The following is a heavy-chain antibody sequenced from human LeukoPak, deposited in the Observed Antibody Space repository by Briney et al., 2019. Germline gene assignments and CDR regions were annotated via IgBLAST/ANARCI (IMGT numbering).Heavy chain of an antibody. Sequence: GASVKVSCKASGYTFTSYGISWVQQAPGQGLEWMGWISAYNGNTNYAQKLQGRVTMTTDTSTSTAYMELRSLRSDDTAVYYCARDYDPIVGATGYFDYWGQGTLVTVSS. CDR1: GYTFTSYG. J-gene: IGHJ4*02. V-gene: IGHV1-18*01. CDR2: ISAYNGNT. D-gene: IGHD1-26*01. CDR3: ARDYDPIVGATGYFDY.